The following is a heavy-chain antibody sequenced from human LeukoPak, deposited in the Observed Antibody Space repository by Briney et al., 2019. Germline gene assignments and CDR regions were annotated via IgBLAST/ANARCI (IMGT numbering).Heavy chain of an antibody. J-gene: IGHJ1*01. Sequence: PGGSLRLSCAASGFTFSSYAMHRVRQAPGKGLEWVAVISYDGSNKYYADSVKGRFTISRDNSKNTLYLQMNSLRAEDTAVYYCAREAYYYDSSGYYHAEYFQHWGQGTLVTVSS. V-gene: IGHV3-30-3*01. D-gene: IGHD3-22*01. CDR3: AREAYYYDSSGYYHAEYFQH. CDR1: GFTFSSYA. CDR2: ISYDGSNK.